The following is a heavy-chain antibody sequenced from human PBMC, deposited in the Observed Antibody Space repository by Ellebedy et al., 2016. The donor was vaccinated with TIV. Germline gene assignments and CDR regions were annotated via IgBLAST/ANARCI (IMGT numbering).Heavy chain of an antibody. V-gene: IGHV1-46*01. Sequence: AASVNVSCKASGYSFSNYYMHWVRQAPGQGLEWMGIINPNDDTKYYTQNFQGRVTVTRDTSANTVYMELSSLRSEDTAVYYCARGRGYSFDVCDVWGQGTMVAVS. J-gene: IGHJ3*01. CDR3: ARGRGYSFDVCDV. CDR2: INPNDDTK. CDR1: GYSFSNYY. D-gene: IGHD5-18*01.